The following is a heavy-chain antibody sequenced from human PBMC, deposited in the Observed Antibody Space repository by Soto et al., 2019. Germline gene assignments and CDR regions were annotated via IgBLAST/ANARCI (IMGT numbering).Heavy chain of an antibody. CDR3: ARVARGVIDY. J-gene: IGHJ4*02. D-gene: IGHD3-10*01. V-gene: IGHV4-30-2*01. CDR2: IYHSGST. CDR1: GGSISSGGYS. Sequence: QLQLQESGSGLVEPSQTLSLTCAVSGGSISSGGYSWSWIRQPPGKGLEWIGYIYHSGSTYYNPSLKSRVTISVDRSKNQFSLKLSSVTAADTAVYYRARVARGVIDYWGQGTLVTVSS.